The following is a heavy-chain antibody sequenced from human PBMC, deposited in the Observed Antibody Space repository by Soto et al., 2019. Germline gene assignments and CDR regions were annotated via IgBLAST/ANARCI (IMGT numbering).Heavy chain of an antibody. J-gene: IGHJ6*02. CDR3: ARAEAAGLGGYYYYGMDV. CDR1: GGTFSSYA. D-gene: IGHD6-13*01. Sequence: GASVKVSCKASGGTFSSYAISWVRQAPGQGLEWMGGIIPIFGTANYAQKFQGRVTITADESTSTAYMELSSLRSEDTAVYYCARAEAAGLGGYYYYGMDVWGQGTTVTVYS. CDR2: IIPIFGTA. V-gene: IGHV1-69*13.